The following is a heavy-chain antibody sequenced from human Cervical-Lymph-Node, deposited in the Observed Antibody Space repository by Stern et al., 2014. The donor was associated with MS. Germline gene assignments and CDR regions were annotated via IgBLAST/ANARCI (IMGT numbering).Heavy chain of an antibody. Sequence: QLVESGSGLVKPSQTLSLTCAVSGGSISSGGYSWSWIRQPPGKGLEWIGYIYHSGSTYYNPSLKSRVTISVDRSKNQFSLKRSSVTAADTAVYYCARSSTVTPNAFDIWGQGTMVTVSS. CDR2: IYHSGST. J-gene: IGHJ3*02. CDR1: GGSISSGGYS. V-gene: IGHV4-30-2*01. D-gene: IGHD4-17*01. CDR3: ARSSTVTPNAFDI.